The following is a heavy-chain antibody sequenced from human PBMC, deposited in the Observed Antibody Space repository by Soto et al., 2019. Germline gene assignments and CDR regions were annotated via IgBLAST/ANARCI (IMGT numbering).Heavy chain of an antibody. D-gene: IGHD3-16*01. CDR2: ISSSSSYT. CDR1: GFTFSDYY. Sequence: QVQLVESGGGLVKPGGSLRLSCAASGFTFSDYYMSWIRQAPGKGLEWVSSISSSSSYTNCADSVKGRFTISRDNAKNSLYLQMNSLRAEDTAVYYCAREGTVLRSGANDAFDIWGQGTMVTVSS. CDR3: AREGTVLRSGANDAFDI. V-gene: IGHV3-11*06. J-gene: IGHJ3*02.